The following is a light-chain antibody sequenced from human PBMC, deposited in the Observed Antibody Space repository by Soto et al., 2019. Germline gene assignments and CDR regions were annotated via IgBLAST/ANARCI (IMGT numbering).Light chain of an antibody. Sequence: QLVLTQPASVSGSPGQSITVSCTGTSSDIGGTNYVSWYQQHPGKAPKLIIYDVSYRPSGVSNRFSGSKSGTSASLTISGLQVEDEADYYCSSSTTTTTRVFGGGTKVTVL. J-gene: IGLJ2*01. CDR3: SSSTTTTTRV. V-gene: IGLV2-14*03. CDR2: DVS. CDR1: SSDIGGTNY.